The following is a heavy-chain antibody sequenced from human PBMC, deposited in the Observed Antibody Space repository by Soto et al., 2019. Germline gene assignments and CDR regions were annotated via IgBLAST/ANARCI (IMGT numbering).Heavy chain of an antibody. CDR2: ISGSGGSA. V-gene: IGHV3-23*01. CDR1: GFTFSSYA. D-gene: IGHD3-22*01. Sequence: PGGSLRLSCAASGFTFSSYAMSWFRQAPGKGLEWVSAISGSGGSAYYADSVKGRFTISRDNSKNTLYLQMNSLRAEDTAVYYCAKARNYYDSSGYSQWGQGTLVTVSS. CDR3: AKARNYYDSSGYSQ. J-gene: IGHJ4*02.